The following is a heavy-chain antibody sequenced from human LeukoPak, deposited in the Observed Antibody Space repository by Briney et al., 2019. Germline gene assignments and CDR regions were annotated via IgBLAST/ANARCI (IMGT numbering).Heavy chain of an antibody. D-gene: IGHD1-14*01. CDR3: ARDFWELEPHRLRYNWFDP. Sequence: ASVKVSCKASGYTFTSYDINWVRQAPGQGLEWMGWISAYNGNTNYAQKLQGRVTMTTDTPTSTAYMELRSLRSDDTAVYYCARDFWELEPHRLRYNWFDPWGQGTLVTVSS. J-gene: IGHJ5*02. V-gene: IGHV1-18*01. CDR1: GYTFTSYD. CDR2: ISAYNGNT.